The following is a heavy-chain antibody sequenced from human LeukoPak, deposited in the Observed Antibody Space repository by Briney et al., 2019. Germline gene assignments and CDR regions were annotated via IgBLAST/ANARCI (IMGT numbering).Heavy chain of an antibody. J-gene: IGHJ5*02. CDR1: GGPISGYY. D-gene: IGHD4-11*01. Sequence: KISETLSLTCSVSGGPISGYYWSWIRQPAGKGLEWIGRIYTSGSTKYNPSLRSRVTMSVDTSKNQLSLKLSSMTAADTAVYYCARVRLQYWFDPWGQGTLATVSS. CDR2: IYTSGST. CDR3: ARVRLQYWFDP. V-gene: IGHV4-4*07.